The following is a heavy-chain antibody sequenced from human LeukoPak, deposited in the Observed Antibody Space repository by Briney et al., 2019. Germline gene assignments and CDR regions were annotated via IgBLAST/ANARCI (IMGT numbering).Heavy chain of an antibody. Sequence: GSLRLSCAASGFTFSSYAMSWIRQPPGKGLEWIGEINHSGSTNYNPSLKSRVTISVDTSKNQFSLKLSSVTAADTAVYYCARAPPGFYYDSSGYPLDYWGQGTLVTVSS. V-gene: IGHV4-34*01. CDR3: ARAPPGFYYDSSGYPLDY. CDR1: GFTFSSYA. D-gene: IGHD3-22*01. CDR2: INHSGST. J-gene: IGHJ4*02.